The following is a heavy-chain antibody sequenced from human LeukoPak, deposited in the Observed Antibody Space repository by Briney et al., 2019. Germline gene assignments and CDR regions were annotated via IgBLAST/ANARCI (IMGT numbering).Heavy chain of an antibody. D-gene: IGHD1-26*01. CDR2: ISRSGGST. V-gene: IGHV3-23*01. J-gene: IGHJ6*03. CDR1: GISFGNYA. CDR3: AKGGGSYLNYYYYYMDV. Sequence: PGGSLRLSCAASGISFGNYAMSWVRQAPGKGLEWISAISRSGGSTYYADSVKGRFTISRDNSKNTLYLQMNSLRAEDTAVYYCAKGGGSYLNYYYYYMDVWGKGTTVTVSS.